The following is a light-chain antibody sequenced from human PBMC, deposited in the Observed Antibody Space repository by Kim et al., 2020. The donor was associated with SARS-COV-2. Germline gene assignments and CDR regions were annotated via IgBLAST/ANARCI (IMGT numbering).Light chain of an antibody. CDR2: YDS. CDR3: QVWDNSRVHLV. Sequence: PVKTASITCGGDNIGVKSVHWYRQKPGQAPVLVIHYDSDRPSGIPERFSGSNSGNTATLTITGVEAGDEADYYCQVWDNSRVHLVFGGGTQLTVL. V-gene: IGLV3-21*04. CDR1: NIGVKS. J-gene: IGLJ2*01.